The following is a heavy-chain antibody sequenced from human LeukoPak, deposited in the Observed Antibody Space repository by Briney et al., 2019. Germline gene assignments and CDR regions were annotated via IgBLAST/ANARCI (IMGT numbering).Heavy chain of an antibody. Sequence: PGGSLRLSCAASGFTVITNDMTWVRLPPGKGLELVWVLYSDGDTKYADSVQGRFTISRDNSKNTLYLEMNSLSPDDTAVYYCARGVEPLAANTLAYWGQGTLVTVPS. CDR2: LYSDGDT. D-gene: IGHD1-14*01. J-gene: IGHJ4*02. CDR1: GFTVITND. CDR3: ARGVEPLAANTLAY. V-gene: IGHV3-53*01.